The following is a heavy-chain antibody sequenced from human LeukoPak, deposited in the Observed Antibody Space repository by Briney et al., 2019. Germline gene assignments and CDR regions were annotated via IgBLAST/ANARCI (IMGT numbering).Heavy chain of an antibody. CDR3: ARGLYYYDRSTYDDLDY. CDR2: VNPNDGAR. Sequence: ASVKVSCKASGYPFITYWLHWVRQAPGRGLEWMGFVNPNDGARIYAQKFQGRITMTRDTSTNTVFMELSSLRSEDTAVYYCARGLYYYDRSTYDDLDYWGQGTLVTVSS. J-gene: IGHJ4*02. D-gene: IGHD3-22*01. V-gene: IGHV1-46*01. CDR1: GYPFITYW.